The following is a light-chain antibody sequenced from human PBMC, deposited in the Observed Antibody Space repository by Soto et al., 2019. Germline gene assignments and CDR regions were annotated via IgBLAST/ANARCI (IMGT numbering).Light chain of an antibody. J-gene: IGKJ1*01. CDR1: QSVSSSY. CDR3: QQYGSSPRT. Sequence: EIVLTQSPGTLSLSPGERATLSCRASQSVSSSYLAGYQQKPGQAPRLLIYGASCRATGIPDRFSGSGSGTAVTLTISRLGPEDFAVYYCQQYGSSPRTFGQGTKVEIK. V-gene: IGKV3-20*01. CDR2: GAS.